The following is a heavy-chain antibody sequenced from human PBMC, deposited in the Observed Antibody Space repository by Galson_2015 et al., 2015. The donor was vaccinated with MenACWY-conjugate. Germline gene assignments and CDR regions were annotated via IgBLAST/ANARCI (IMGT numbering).Heavy chain of an antibody. CDR3: TTDLLAVANPGPLDTWSDY. J-gene: IGHJ4*02. CDR2: IKSKTDGGTT. D-gene: IGHD6-19*01. Sequence: GSLRLSCAASGFTFSNAWMNWVRQAPGKGLEWVGRIKSKTDGGTTDYAAPVKGRFTISRDDSKNTLYLQMNSLKTEDTAVYYCTTDLLAVANPGPLDTWSDYWGQGTLVTVSS. CDR1: GFTFSNAW. V-gene: IGHV3-15*07.